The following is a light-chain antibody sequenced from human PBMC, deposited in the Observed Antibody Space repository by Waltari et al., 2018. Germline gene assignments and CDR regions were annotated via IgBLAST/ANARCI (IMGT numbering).Light chain of an antibody. V-gene: IGLV1-44*01. Sequence: QSVLTQPPSVSGTPGQRVTISCSGSNSNIGGNSVTWYQQRPGTAPKLLIDNDNQGPSGVPDRFSASKSGTSASLAITGLQSEDDAYYYCAVWDDSLGGVFGGGTKLTVL. CDR3: AVWDDSLGGV. CDR1: NSNIGGNS. J-gene: IGLJ3*02. CDR2: NDN.